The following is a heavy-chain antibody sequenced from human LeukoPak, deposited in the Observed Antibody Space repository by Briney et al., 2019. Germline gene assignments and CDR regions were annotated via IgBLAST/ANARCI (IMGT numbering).Heavy chain of an antibody. D-gene: IGHD1-26*01. J-gene: IGHJ4*02. CDR2: IYSGGST. V-gene: IGHV3-66*02. Sequence: GGSLRLSCAASGFTVSSNYMSWVRQAPGKGLEWVSVIYSGGSTYYADSVKGRFTISRDNSKNTLYLQMNSLRAEDTAVYCCARGTGSYVRFDYWGQGTLVTVSS. CDR1: GFTVSSNY. CDR3: ARGTGSYVRFDY.